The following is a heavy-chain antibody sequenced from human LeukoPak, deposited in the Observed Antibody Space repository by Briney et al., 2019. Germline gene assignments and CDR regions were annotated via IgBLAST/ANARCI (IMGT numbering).Heavy chain of an antibody. D-gene: IGHD6-13*01. CDR1: GFTFSSYA. V-gene: IGHV3-23*01. Sequence: GGSLRLSCAASGFTFSSYAMSWVRQAPGKGLEWVSAISGSGGSTYYADSVKGRFTISRDNSKNTLYLQMNSLRAEDTAVYYCAKDRGSSWYLDGLDYWGQGTLVTVSS. J-gene: IGHJ4*02. CDR3: AKDRGSSWYLDGLDY. CDR2: ISGSGGST.